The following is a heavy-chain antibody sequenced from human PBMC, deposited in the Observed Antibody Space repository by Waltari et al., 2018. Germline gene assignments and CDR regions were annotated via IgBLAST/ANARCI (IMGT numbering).Heavy chain of an antibody. J-gene: IGHJ3*02. CDR1: GFTFSSYS. V-gene: IGHV3-48*04. CDR3: VRDHRFAFDN. Sequence: EVQLVGAGGGLAQPGVFLRLSCAASGFTFSSYSVNWVRQAPGKGLEWVSYISAGSGNKRYADSVEGRFSISRDNTRNSLSLQMNSLRVEDTAVYYCVRDHRFAFDNWGQGTVVSVSS. CDR2: ISAGSGNK.